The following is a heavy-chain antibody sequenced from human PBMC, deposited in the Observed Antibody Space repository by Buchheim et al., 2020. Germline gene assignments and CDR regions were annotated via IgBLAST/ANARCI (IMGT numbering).Heavy chain of an antibody. D-gene: IGHD5-24*01. CDR2: IYYSGST. CDR3: ARAGVGRDGYNKEPYYFDY. Sequence: QLQLQESGPGLVKPSETLSLTCTVSGGSISSSSYYWGWIRQPPGKGLEWIGSIYYSGSTYYNPSLKSRVTISVDTSKNQFSLKLSSVTAADTAVYYCARAGVGRDGYNKEPYYFDYWGQGTL. V-gene: IGHV4-39*01. CDR1: GGSISSSSYY. J-gene: IGHJ4*02.